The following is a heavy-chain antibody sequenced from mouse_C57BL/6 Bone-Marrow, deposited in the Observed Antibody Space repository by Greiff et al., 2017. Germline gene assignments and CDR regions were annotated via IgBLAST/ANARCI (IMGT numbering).Heavy chain of an antibody. J-gene: IGHJ4*01. CDR1: GFTFSDFY. V-gene: IGHV7-1*01. CDR3: ARDALYYGYPYAMDD. D-gene: IGHD2-2*01. Sequence: EVNLVESGGGLVQSGRSLRLSCATSGFTFSDFYMEWVRQAPGKGLEWIAASRNKANDYTTEYSASVKGRFIVSRDTSHSFLYLQMNALRAEDTAIYYCARDALYYGYPYAMDDWGKGTSVTVSS. CDR2: SRNKANDYTT.